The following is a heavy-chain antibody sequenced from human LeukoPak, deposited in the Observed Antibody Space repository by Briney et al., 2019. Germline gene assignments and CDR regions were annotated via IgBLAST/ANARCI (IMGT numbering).Heavy chain of an antibody. D-gene: IGHD6-19*01. CDR3: ARDLRAVAGPSDY. Sequence: GGSLRLSCAASGFTFSSYGMHWVRQAPGKGLEWVAVIWYDGSNKYYADSVKGRFTISRDNSKSTLYLQMNSLRAEDTAVYYCARDLRAVAGPSDYWGQGTLVTVSS. CDR1: GFTFSSYG. J-gene: IGHJ4*02. CDR2: IWYDGSNK. V-gene: IGHV3-33*01.